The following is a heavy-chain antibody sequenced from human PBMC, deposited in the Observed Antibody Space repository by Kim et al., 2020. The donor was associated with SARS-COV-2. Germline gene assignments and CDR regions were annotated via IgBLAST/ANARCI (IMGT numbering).Heavy chain of an antibody. CDR2: IYHSGST. D-gene: IGHD5-18*01. V-gene: IGHV4-38-2*02. J-gene: IGHJ4*02. CDR3: ARVGDSYGYLRDY. CDR1: GYSISSGYY. Sequence: SETLSLTCTVSGYSISSGYYWGWIRQPPGKGLEWIGSIYHSGSTYYNPSLKSRVTISVDTSKNQFSLKLSSVTAADTAVYYCARVGDSYGYLRDYWGQGT.